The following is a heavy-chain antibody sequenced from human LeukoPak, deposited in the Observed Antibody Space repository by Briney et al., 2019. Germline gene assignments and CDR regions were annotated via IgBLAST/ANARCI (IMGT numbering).Heavy chain of an antibody. Sequence: GGSLRPSCAASGFTFSSYGMSWVRQAPGKGLAWVSGISGTGVHTYYADAVKGRFTISRDNSKNTLYLQMNGLRAEDTAVYYCAKGPWLAYPYYFDYWGQGTLVTVSS. CDR2: ISGTGVHT. D-gene: IGHD6-19*01. J-gene: IGHJ4*02. CDR3: AKGPWLAYPYYFDY. V-gene: IGHV3-23*01. CDR1: GFTFSSYG.